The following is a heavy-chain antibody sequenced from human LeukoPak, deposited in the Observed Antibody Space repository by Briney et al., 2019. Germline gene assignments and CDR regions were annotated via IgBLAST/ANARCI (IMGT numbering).Heavy chain of an antibody. CDR1: GFTVSSNY. D-gene: IGHD6-13*01. Sequence: PGGSLRLSCAASGFTVSSNYMSWVRQAPGKGLEWVSLFYSGGTTYYADSVKGRFTISRDNSKNTLYLQMNSLRAGDTAVYYCATTSSSDAFDIWGQGTMVTVSS. CDR3: ATTSSSDAFDI. CDR2: FYSGGTT. J-gene: IGHJ3*02. V-gene: IGHV3-53*01.